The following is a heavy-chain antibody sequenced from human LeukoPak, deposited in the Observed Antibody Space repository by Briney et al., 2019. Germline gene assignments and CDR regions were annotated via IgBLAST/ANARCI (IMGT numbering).Heavy chain of an antibody. J-gene: IGHJ4*02. CDR2: IYYIGST. Sequence: PSETLSLTCTVSGGSISSSSYYWGWIRRPPGKGLEWIGNIYYIGSTYYNPSLKSRVTISVDTSKNQFSLKLISVTAADTAVYYCARGNYELFDYWGQGTLVTVSS. V-gene: IGHV4-39*07. D-gene: IGHD4-11*01. CDR3: ARGNYELFDY. CDR1: GGSISSSSYY.